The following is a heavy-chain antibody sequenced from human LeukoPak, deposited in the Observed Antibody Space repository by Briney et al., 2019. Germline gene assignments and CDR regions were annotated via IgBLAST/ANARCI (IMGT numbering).Heavy chain of an antibody. CDR3: ARGPRDGDYAYWFDP. V-gene: IGHV1-2*02. Sequence: ASVKVSCKASGYTFTAYYIHWVRQAPGQGLEWLGWISPNSGATKSAQKFQGRVTMTSDTSISTAYMELSRLRSDDTAVYYCARGPRDGDYAYWFDPWGQGTLVTVSS. CDR2: ISPNSGAT. J-gene: IGHJ5*02. CDR1: GYTFTAYY. D-gene: IGHD4-17*01.